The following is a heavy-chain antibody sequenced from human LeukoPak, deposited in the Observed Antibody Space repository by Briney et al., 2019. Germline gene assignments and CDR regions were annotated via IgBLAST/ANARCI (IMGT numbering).Heavy chain of an antibody. D-gene: IGHD6-19*01. J-gene: IGHJ4*02. CDR3: ARDIAHSSGWGYFDY. CDR2: THYSGNA. Sequence: SETLSLTCTVSGGSISSGDYYWSWIRQHPGKGLEWIGYTHYSGNANYNPSLKSRVTISVGTSKNQFSLKLSSVTAADTAVYYCARDIAHSSGWGYFDYWGQGTLVTVSS. V-gene: IGHV4-31*03. CDR1: GGSISSGDYY.